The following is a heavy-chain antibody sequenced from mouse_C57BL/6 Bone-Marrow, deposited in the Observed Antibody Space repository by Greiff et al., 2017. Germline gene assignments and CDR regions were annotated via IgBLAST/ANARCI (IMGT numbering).Heavy chain of an antibody. J-gene: IGHJ2*01. Sequence: QVQLQQPGAELVKPGASVKLSCKASGYTFTSYWMHWVKQRPGQGLEWIGMIHPNSGSTNYNEKFKSKATLTVDKSSSTAYMQLSSLTAEDSAVYYCARRARFYYGNAYYFDYWGQGTTLTVSS. CDR3: ARRARFYYGNAYYFDY. CDR2: IHPNSGST. D-gene: IGHD2-1*01. V-gene: IGHV1-64*01. CDR1: GYTFTSYW.